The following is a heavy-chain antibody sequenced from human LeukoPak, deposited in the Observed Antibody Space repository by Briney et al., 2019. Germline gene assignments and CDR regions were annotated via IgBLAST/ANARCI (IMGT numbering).Heavy chain of an antibody. V-gene: IGHV4-34*01. J-gene: IGHJ4*02. CDR3: ARGGGITMIVVVTAPFDY. D-gene: IGHD3-22*01. CDR1: GGSFSGYY. CDR2: INHSGST. Sequence: SETLSLTXAVYGGSFSGYYWSWIRQPPGKGLEWIGEINHSGSTNYNPSLKSRVTISVDTSKNQFSLKLSSVTAADTAVYYCARGGGITMIVVVTAPFDYWGQGTLATVSS.